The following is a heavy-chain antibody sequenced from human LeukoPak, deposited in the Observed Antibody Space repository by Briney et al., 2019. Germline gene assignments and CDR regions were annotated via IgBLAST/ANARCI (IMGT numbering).Heavy chain of an antibody. Sequence: GGSLRLSCAASGFTFSSYGMHWVRQAPGKGLEWVAVISYDGSNKYYADSVKGRFTISRDNPKNTLYLQMNSLRAEDTAVYYCAKLASLNTYSSSSVAFDIWGQGTMVTVSS. J-gene: IGHJ3*02. V-gene: IGHV3-30*18. CDR1: GFTFSSYG. CDR3: AKLASLNTYSSSSVAFDI. CDR2: ISYDGSNK. D-gene: IGHD6-6*01.